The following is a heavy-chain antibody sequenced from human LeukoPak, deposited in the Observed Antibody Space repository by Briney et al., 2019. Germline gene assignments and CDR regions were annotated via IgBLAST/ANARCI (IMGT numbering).Heavy chain of an antibody. CDR1: GGSISSYY. J-gene: IGHJ3*02. Sequence: SETLSLTCTVSGGSISSYYWNWIRQPPGKGLEWIGYIYYSGSTNYNPSLKSRVTISVDTSKNQFSLKLSSVTAADTAAYYCARGGHYYDSLGAFDIWGQGTMVTVSS. D-gene: IGHD3-22*01. CDR3: ARGGHYYDSLGAFDI. CDR2: IYYSGST. V-gene: IGHV4-59*01.